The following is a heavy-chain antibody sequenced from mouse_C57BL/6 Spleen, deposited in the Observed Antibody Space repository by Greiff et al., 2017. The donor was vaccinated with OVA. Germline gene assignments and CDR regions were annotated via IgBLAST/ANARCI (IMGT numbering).Heavy chain of an antibody. CDR3: ARDSNCEAY. V-gene: IGHV1-50*01. CDR2: IDPSDSYT. D-gene: IGHD2-5*01. J-gene: IGHJ3*01. Sequence: QVQLQQPGAELVKPGASVKLSCKASGYTFTSYWMPWVKQRPGQGLEWIGEIDPSDSYTNYNQKFKGKATLTVDTSSSTAYMQLSSLTSEDSAVYYCARDSNCEAYWGKGTLVTVSA. CDR1: GYTFTSYW.